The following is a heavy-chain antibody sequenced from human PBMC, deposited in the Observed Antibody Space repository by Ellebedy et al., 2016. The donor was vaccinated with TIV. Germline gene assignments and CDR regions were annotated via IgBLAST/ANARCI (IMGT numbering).Heavy chain of an antibody. D-gene: IGHD3-22*01. J-gene: IGHJ5*02. CDR1: GFSFSSYW. CDR3: ARLYYYESRGYSPPPRYNWFDP. V-gene: IGHV3-7*01. CDR2: IKQDGSGK. Sequence: GESLKISCAASGFSFSSYWMSWVRQAPGKGLEWVANIKQDGSGKYYVDSVKGRYTLSRNNAKNSLYLQMNSLRAKDKAVSYGARLYYYESRGYSPPPRYNWFDPWGQGTLVTVSS.